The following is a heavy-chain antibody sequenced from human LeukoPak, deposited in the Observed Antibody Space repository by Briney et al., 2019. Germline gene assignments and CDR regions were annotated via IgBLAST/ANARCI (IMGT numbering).Heavy chain of an antibody. CDR1: GFTFSSYG. J-gene: IGHJ6*02. Sequence: GWSLRLSCAASGFTFSSYGMHWVRQAPGKGLEWVAVISYDGSNKYYADSVKGRFTISRDNSKNTLYLQMNSLRAEDTAVYYCAKDGGRFLEWLSDNYYYYGMDVWGQGTTVTVSS. CDR2: ISYDGSNK. CDR3: AKDGGRFLEWLSDNYYYYGMDV. V-gene: IGHV3-30*18. D-gene: IGHD3-3*01.